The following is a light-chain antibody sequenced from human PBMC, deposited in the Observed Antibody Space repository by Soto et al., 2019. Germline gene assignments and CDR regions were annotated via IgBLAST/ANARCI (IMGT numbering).Light chain of an antibody. CDR2: DAS. Sequence: EIVLTQSPATLSLSPGERATLSCRASQSVSSYLAWYQQKPGPAPRLLIYDASNRATGVPARFSGSGSGTDFTLTVSSLEPEDFAVYFCQQLSSWITDGHGTRLEIK. CDR3: QQLSSWIT. CDR1: QSVSSY. J-gene: IGKJ5*01. V-gene: IGKV3-11*01.